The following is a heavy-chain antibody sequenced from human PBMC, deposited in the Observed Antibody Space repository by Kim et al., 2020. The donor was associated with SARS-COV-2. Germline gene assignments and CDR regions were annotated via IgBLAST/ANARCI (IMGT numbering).Heavy chain of an antibody. CDR3: ARVGYGSGSYHY. Sequence: ASVKVSCKASGYTFTSYAMHWVRQAPGQRLEWMGWINAGNGNTKYSQKFQGRVTITRDTSASTAYMELSSLRSEDTAVYYCARVGYGSGSYHYWGQGTLATVSS. J-gene: IGHJ4*02. CDR2: INAGNGNT. CDR1: GYTFTSYA. V-gene: IGHV1-3*01. D-gene: IGHD3-10*01.